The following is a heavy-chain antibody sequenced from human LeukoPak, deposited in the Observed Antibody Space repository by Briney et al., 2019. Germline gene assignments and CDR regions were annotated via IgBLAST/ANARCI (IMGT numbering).Heavy chain of an antibody. CDR2: INGDGGST. Sequence: PGGSLRLSCAASGFTFSRQWMHWVRQAPGKGLVWVSRINGDGGSTNYADSVQGRFTISRDNAKNTLYLQMGSLRAEDTAVYYCARGGTSSYYPAWGQGTLVTVSS. CDR1: GFTFSRQW. J-gene: IGHJ5*02. V-gene: IGHV3-74*01. CDR3: ARGGTSSYYPA. D-gene: IGHD2-2*01.